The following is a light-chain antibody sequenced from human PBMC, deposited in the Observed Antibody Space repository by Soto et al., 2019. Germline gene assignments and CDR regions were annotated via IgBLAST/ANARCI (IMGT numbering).Light chain of an antibody. CDR1: SSNIGSNT. CDR2: NNN. V-gene: IGLV1-44*01. CDR3: AAWDDSLNGVV. J-gene: IGLJ2*01. Sequence: QSVLTQPPSASGTPGQRVTISCSGSSSNIGSNTVNWYQQLPGSAPKLLIYNNNQRPSGVPDRFSGSESGTSASLAISGRQSEDEADYYCAAWDDSLNGVVFGGGTKLTVL.